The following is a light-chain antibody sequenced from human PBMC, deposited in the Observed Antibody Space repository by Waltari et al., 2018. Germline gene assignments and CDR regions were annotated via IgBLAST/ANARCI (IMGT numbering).Light chain of an antibody. J-gene: IGKJ1*01. CDR2: KVS. V-gene: IGKV2-30*01. CDR1: HGLVYSDGDTY. Sequence: DVVMTQSPLSLPVTLGQPASISCRSSHGLVYSDGDTYLTWFQQRPGQSPRRLIYKVSNRDSGVPDRFSGSGSGTDFTLKISRVEAEDVGVYYCMQGRHWPWTFGQGTKVEIK. CDR3: MQGRHWPWT.